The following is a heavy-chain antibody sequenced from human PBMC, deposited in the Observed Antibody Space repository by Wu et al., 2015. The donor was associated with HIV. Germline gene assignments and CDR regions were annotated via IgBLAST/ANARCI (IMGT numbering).Heavy chain of an antibody. V-gene: IGHV4-34*01. CDR1: GGSFSGYY. J-gene: IGHJ5*02. Sequence: QVQLQQWGAGLLKPSETLSLTCAVYGGSFSGYYWSWIRQPPGKGLEWIGEINDSGSTNYNPSLKSRVTISVDTSKNQFSLKLSSVTAADTAVYYCARGRVVIVVVPAAIPGWFDPWGQGTLVTVSS. D-gene: IGHD2-2*02. CDR3: ARGRVVIVVVPAAIPGWFDP. CDR2: INDSGST.